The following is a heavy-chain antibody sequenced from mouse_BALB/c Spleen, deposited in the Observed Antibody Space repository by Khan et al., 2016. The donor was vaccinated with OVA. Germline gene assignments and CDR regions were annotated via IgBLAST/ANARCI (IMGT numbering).Heavy chain of an antibody. CDR3: AKNDRSDVYFDY. CDR1: GYTFTAYV. CDR2: IYPFNDDT. V-gene: IGHV1S136*01. J-gene: IGHJ2*02. Sequence: EVQLQESGPELVKPGASVKMSCKASGYTFTAYVMHWVQQKPGQGLEWIGYIYPFNDDTKYNEMFKGKATLTSDKSSSTAYMELSSLTSEDSAVYFCAKNDRSDVYFDYWGQGTSLTVSS. D-gene: IGHD2-14*01.